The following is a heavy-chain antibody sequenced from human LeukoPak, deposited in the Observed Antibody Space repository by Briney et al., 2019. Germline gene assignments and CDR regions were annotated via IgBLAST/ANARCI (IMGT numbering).Heavy chain of an antibody. Sequence: GGSLRLSCAASGFTFSSYAVSWVRQAPGKGLEWVSAISGSGGSTYYADSVKGRFTISRDNSKNTLYLQMNSLRAEDTAVYYCAKDGGGLGSYYGILGYWGQGTLVTVSS. CDR1: GFTFSSYA. CDR3: AKDGGGLGSYYGILGY. CDR2: ISGSGGST. V-gene: IGHV3-23*01. J-gene: IGHJ4*02. D-gene: IGHD1-26*01.